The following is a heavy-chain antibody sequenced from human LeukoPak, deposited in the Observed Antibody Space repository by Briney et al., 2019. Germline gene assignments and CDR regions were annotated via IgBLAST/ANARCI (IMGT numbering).Heavy chain of an antibody. D-gene: IGHD6-6*01. V-gene: IGHV1-69*05. CDR2: IIPIFGTA. J-gene: IGHJ3*02. CDR1: GGTFSSYA. CDR3: AREGGIAARPQSGAFDI. Sequence: SVKVSCKASGGTFSSYAISWVRQAPGQGLEWMGGIIPIFGTANYAQKFQGRVTITTDESTSTAYMELSSLRSEDTAVYYCAREGGIAARPQSGAFDIWGQGTMVTVSS.